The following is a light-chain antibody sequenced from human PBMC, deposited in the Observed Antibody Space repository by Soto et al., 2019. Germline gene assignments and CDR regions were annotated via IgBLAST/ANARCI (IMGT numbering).Light chain of an antibody. CDR3: QQYNSYLYT. CDR1: QSISSW. J-gene: IGKJ2*01. CDR2: KAS. Sequence: DIQMTQSPSTLSASVGDRVTITCRASQSISSWWAWYQQKPGKAPKLLIYKASSLESGVPSRFSGSESGTEFTLTISSLQPDDFATYYCQQYNSYLYTFGQGTKLEIK. V-gene: IGKV1-5*03.